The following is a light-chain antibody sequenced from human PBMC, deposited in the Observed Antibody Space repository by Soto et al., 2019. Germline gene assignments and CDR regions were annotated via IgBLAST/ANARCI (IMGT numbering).Light chain of an antibody. Sequence: EVVLTQSPVTLSLSPGERATLSCRASQSVSSYLAWYQQKPGQAPRLLIYDISNRATGIPARFSGSGSGTDFTLTISSLEPDDFAVYYCQHRNDWHVTFGQGTRLEIK. CDR1: QSVSSY. CDR2: DIS. V-gene: IGKV3-11*01. CDR3: QHRNDWHVT. J-gene: IGKJ5*01.